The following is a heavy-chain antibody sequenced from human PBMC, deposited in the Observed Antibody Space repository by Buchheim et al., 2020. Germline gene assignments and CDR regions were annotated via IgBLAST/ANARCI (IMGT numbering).Heavy chain of an antibody. Sequence: QVQLQQWGAGLLKPSETLSLTCAVYGGSFSGYYWSWIRQPPGKGLEWIGEINHSGSTNYNPSLKSRVTISVDTANNQFFLTLSSVTAADTAVYYCARDNGYCTNGVCYDYGMDVWGQGTT. CDR2: INHSGST. CDR1: GGSFSGYY. V-gene: IGHV4-34*01. D-gene: IGHD2-8*01. J-gene: IGHJ6*02. CDR3: ARDNGYCTNGVCYDYGMDV.